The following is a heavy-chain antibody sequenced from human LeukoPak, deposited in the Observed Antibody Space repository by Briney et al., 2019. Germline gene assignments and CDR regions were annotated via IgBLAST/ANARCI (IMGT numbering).Heavy chain of an antibody. J-gene: IGHJ3*02. Sequence: GASVKVSCKASGGTFSTYGITWVRQAPGQGLEWMGGIIPMFDTADHAQKFQGRVTITADESTSTAYMELSSLRSEDTAVYYCARVGGGDGYNLGAFDIWGQRTMVTVSS. CDR2: IIPMFDTA. V-gene: IGHV1-69*01. CDR1: GGTFSTYG. D-gene: IGHD5-24*01. CDR3: ARVGGGDGYNLGAFDI.